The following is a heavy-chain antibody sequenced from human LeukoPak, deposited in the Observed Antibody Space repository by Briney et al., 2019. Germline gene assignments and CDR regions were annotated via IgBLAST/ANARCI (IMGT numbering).Heavy chain of an antibody. CDR1: SGSISSYY. Sequence: SETLSLTCTVSSGSISSYYWSWVRQPAGKGLEWIGRIYSSGSTSYNPSLKSRVTMSVDTSKNQFSLKLTSVTAADTAVYYCARDPSFSSGWFDYWGQGTLVTVSS. CDR3: ARDPSFSSGWFDY. V-gene: IGHV4-4*07. J-gene: IGHJ4*02. CDR2: IYSSGST. D-gene: IGHD6-19*01.